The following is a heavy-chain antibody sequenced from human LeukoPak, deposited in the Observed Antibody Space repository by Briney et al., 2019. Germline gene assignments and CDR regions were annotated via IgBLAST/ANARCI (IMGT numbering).Heavy chain of an antibody. Sequence: GGSLRLSCAASGFTFSTDGMNWVRQAPGKGLEWVSFIRSKAYGGTTEYAASVKGRFTISRDDSKNIAYLQMNSLKSEDTAVYYCTRNSGWYSSSYYYMAVWGKGTTVTVSS. CDR3: TRNSGWYSSSYYYMAV. V-gene: IGHV3-49*04. D-gene: IGHD6-19*01. CDR1: GFTFSTDG. J-gene: IGHJ6*03. CDR2: IRSKAYGGTT.